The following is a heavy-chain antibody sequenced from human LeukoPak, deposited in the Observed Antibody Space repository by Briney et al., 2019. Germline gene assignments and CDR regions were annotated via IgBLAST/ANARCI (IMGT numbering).Heavy chain of an antibody. CDR2: IKSKTNGRTP. Sequence: GGSLRLSCAASAFTFNNAWMTRVRQAPGKGLEWVGRIKSKTNGRTPDYAAPVKGRFTISRDDSKNTLYLQMNSLKTEDTAVYYCTAHYYSSAYSPFDSWGQGTLVTVSS. CDR1: AFTFNNAW. V-gene: IGHV3-15*01. J-gene: IGHJ4*02. CDR3: TAHYYSSAYSPFDS. D-gene: IGHD3-22*01.